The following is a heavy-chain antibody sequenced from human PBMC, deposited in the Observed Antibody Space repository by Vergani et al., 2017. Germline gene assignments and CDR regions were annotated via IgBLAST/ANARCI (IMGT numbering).Heavy chain of an antibody. CDR2: IYPGDSDT. J-gene: IGHJ4*02. Sequence: EVQLVQSGAEVKKPGESLKISCKGSGYKFTNYWIGWVRQMPGKGLEWMGIIYPGDSDTRYSPSFQGQVTISADKSITTAYLQWRSLKASDTAIYYCTRHXPCGDGACLHFDHWGQGTQVTVSS. D-gene: IGHD2-21*01. CDR1: GYKFTNYW. V-gene: IGHV5-51*01. CDR3: TRHXPCGDGACLHFDH.